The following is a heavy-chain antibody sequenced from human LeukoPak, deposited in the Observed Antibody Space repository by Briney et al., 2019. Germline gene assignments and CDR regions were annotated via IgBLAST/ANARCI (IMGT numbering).Heavy chain of an antibody. CDR1: GGSISSSSYY. Sequence: SETLSLTCTVSGGSISSSSYYWGWLRQPPGKGLEWIGSIYYSGSTYYNPSLKSRVTISVDASKNQFSLKLSSVTAADTAVYYCARDRLLAGHDGVGWFDPWGQGTLVTVSS. CDR2: IYYSGST. J-gene: IGHJ5*02. D-gene: IGHD2-21*01. V-gene: IGHV4-39*07. CDR3: ARDRLLAGHDGVGWFDP.